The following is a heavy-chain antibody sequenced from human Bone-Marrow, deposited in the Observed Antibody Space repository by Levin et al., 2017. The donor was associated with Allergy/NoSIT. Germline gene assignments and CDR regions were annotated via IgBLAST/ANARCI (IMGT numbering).Heavy chain of an antibody. V-gene: IGHV4-38-2*01. J-gene: IGHJ2*01. Sequence: SETLSLTCDVSGYSISSGYYWGWIRQPPGKGQEWIAIINYSGNTYYNPSLKSRVTISVDTSNNQFSLNLSSVTAADTAIYYCVRQFGSGLWYFDFWGRGTLVTVSS. CDR2: INYSGNT. D-gene: IGHD3-10*01. CDR3: VRQFGSGLWYFDF. CDR1: GYSISSGYY.